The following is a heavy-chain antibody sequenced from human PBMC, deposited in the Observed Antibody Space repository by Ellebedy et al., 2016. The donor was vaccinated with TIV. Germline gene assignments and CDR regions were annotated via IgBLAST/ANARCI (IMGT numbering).Heavy chain of an antibody. V-gene: IGHV3-23*01. J-gene: IGHJ4*02. Sequence: GESLKISCAASGFPFDNYAMSWVRQAPGKGLEWVSAISGSGGSTYYAAFVQGRLTISRENSKNTLFLQMHSLRAEETAVYYCAKVWHLGWYSPPPLFDYWGQGTPVTVSS. D-gene: IGHD6-19*01. CDR1: GFPFDNYA. CDR3: AKVWHLGWYSPPPLFDY. CDR2: ISGSGGST.